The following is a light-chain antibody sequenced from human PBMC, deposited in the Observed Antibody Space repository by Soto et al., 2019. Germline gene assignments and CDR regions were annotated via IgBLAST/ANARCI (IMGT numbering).Light chain of an antibody. J-gene: IGKJ4*01. CDR3: QQYNNWPPT. V-gene: IGKV3-15*01. CDR1: QSVRRN. Sequence: EILMTQFPATLSVSPGERATLSCGASQSVRRNLAWYQKTPGQAPRLLIYGASTRATGIPARLSGSGYGTELTITISSLKSEDFEVYYCQQYNNWPPTFGGGTQVDI. CDR2: GAS.